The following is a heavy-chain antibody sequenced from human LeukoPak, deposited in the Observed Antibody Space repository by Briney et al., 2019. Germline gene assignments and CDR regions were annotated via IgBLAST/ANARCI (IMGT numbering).Heavy chain of an antibody. CDR2: IYYSGST. J-gene: IGHJ4*02. D-gene: IGHD3-16*01. CDR3: ARDGLSWGFDY. Sequence: PSETLSLTCTVSGGSISSYYWSWIRQPPGKGLEWMGYIYYSGSTNYNPSLNSRVTISVDTSKNQFSLKLSSVTPADMAVYYCARDGLSWGFDYWGQGTLVTVSS. V-gene: IGHV4-59*01. CDR1: GGSISSYY.